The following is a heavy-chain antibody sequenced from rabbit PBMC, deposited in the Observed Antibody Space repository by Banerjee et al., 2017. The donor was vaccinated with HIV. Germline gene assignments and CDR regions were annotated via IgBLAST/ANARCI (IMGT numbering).Heavy chain of an antibody. CDR3: ARDVAAVTGWNLNL. CDR1: GFSFSSSYW. V-gene: IGHV1S45*01. J-gene: IGHJ4*01. D-gene: IGHD4-1*01. CDR2: LNTSSGNT. Sequence: QEQLEESGGDLVQPEGSLTLPCTASGFSFSSSYWICWVRQAPGKGLEWIACLNTSSGNTSDASWPKGRFTISRTSSTTVTLQMTSPTAADTATYFGARDVAAVTGWNLNLWGQGTLVTDS.